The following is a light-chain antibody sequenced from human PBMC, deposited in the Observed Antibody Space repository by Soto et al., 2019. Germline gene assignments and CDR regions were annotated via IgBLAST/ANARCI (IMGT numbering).Light chain of an antibody. V-gene: IGKV1-39*01. CDR3: QQTNSFPLT. Sequence: DIQMTQSPSSLSASVGDRVTITCRASQSISTYLNWYQQKPGRAPKLLIYLASTLQSGVPPRFSGSGSGTDFTLTISSLQPEDFATYYCQQTNSFPLTFGPGTKVDIK. CDR2: LAS. J-gene: IGKJ3*01. CDR1: QSISTY.